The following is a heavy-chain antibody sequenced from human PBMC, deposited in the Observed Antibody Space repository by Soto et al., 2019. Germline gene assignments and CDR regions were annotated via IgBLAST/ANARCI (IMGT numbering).Heavy chain of an antibody. J-gene: IGHJ6*03. CDR3: ARELSGAVDAYYYYYYMDV. CDR1: GFTFSSYS. V-gene: IGHV3-48*01. Sequence: GGSLRLSCAASGFTFSSYSMNWVRQAPGKGLEWVSYISSSSSTIYYADSVKGRFTISRDNAKNSLYLQMNSLRAEDTAVYYCARELSGAVDAYYYYYYMDVWGKGTTVTVSS. D-gene: IGHD6-13*01. CDR2: ISSSSSTI.